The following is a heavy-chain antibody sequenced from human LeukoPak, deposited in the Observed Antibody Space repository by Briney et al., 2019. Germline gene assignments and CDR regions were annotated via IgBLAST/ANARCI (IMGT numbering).Heavy chain of an antibody. V-gene: IGHV4-59*11. D-gene: IGHD5-18*01. CDR2: VLDNVRT. CDR3: ATIKRGNIFGFFDF. J-gene: IGHJ4*02. CDR1: GGSISSHY. Sequence: SETLSLTCTVSGGSISSHYWSWVRQPPGKGLEWIGYVLDNVRTKDNPSLNSRFTLSADTSKNQFSLRLTSVTAADTAVYYCATIKRGNIFGFFDFWGQGVLVTVS.